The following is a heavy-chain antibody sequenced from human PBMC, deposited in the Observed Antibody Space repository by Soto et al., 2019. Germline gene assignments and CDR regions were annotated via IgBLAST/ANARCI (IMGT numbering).Heavy chain of an antibody. CDR2: IYNGGNT. D-gene: IGHD3-16*01. CDR1: GGSISSGDNY. V-gene: IGHV4-30-4*01. J-gene: IGHJ4*02. CDR3: VRGNYAPLPRY. Sequence: PSETLSLTCTVSGGSISSGDNYWSWIRQPPGKGLEWIGYIYNGGNTYYNPSLKSRLTMALDTSKNQFSLQLSSVTAADTAVYYCVRGNYAPLPRYWGQGTLVTVSS.